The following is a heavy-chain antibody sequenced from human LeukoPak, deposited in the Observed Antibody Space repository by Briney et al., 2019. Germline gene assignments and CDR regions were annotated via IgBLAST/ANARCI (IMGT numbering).Heavy chain of an antibody. CDR1: GGSISSGGYS. Sequence: SQTLSLTCAVSGGSISSGGYSWSWIRQPAGKGLEWIGRIYTSGSTNYNPSLKSRVTMSVDTSKNQFSLKLSSVTAADTAVYYCARLSVVAATEPEYYYGMDVWGQGTTVTVSS. V-gene: IGHV4-61*02. J-gene: IGHJ6*02. CDR3: ARLSVVAATEPEYYYGMDV. CDR2: IYTSGST. D-gene: IGHD2-15*01.